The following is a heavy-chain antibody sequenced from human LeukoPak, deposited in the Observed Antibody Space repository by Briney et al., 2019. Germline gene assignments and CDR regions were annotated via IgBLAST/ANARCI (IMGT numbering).Heavy chain of an antibody. D-gene: IGHD3-22*01. CDR2: IKQDGSEK. Sequence: GGSLRLSCAASGFTFSSYAMSWVRQAPGKGLEWVANIKQDGSEKYYVDSVKGRFTVSRDNAKTSLYLQMNSLRAEDTAVYYCARDSYDSSLGAFDIWGQGTMVTVSS. CDR3: ARDSYDSSLGAFDI. CDR1: GFTFSSYA. J-gene: IGHJ3*02. V-gene: IGHV3-7*03.